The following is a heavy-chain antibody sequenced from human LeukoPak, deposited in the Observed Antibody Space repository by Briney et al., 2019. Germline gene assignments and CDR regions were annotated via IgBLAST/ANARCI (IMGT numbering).Heavy chain of an antibody. CDR3: AIFREHQGGFDY. CDR2: IYHSGST. V-gene: IGHV4-30-2*02. Sequence: SETLSLTCTVSGGSISSGGYYWSWIRQPPGKGLEWIGYIYHSGSTYYNPSLKSRVTISVDRSKNQFSLKLNSVTAADTAVYYCAIFREHQGGFDYWGQGTLVTVSS. CDR1: GGSISSGGYY. D-gene: IGHD3-10*01. J-gene: IGHJ4*02.